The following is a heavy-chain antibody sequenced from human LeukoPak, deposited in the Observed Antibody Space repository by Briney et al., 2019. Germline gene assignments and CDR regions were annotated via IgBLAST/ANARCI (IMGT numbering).Heavy chain of an antibody. V-gene: IGHV3-23*01. CDR2: ITGSGGST. J-gene: IGHJ4*02. CDR1: GFTFSSYA. Sequence: GGSLGLSCAASGFTFSSYAISWVRQAPGKRLEWVSAITGSGGSTYYADSVKGWFTISRDNSKNTLYLQMNSLRAEDTAVYYCAKELRFLEWLSLPYYFDYWGQGTLVTVSS. CDR3: AKELRFLEWLSLPYYFDY. D-gene: IGHD3-3*01.